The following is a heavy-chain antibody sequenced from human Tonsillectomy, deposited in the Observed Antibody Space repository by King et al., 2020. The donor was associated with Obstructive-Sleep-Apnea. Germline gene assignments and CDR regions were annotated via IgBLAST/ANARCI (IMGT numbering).Heavy chain of an antibody. Sequence: QLQESGPGLVKPSQTLSLTCTVSGGSISSGGYYWSWIRHHPGKGLEWIWYIYYSGSTYYNSSPKSRVTISVDTSKNQFSLKLSSVTAADTAVYYCARGYNWNDAYYFDYWGQGTLVTVSS. CDR2: IYYSGST. J-gene: IGHJ4*02. D-gene: IGHD1-20*01. CDR1: GGSISSGGYY. V-gene: IGHV4-31*03. CDR3: ARGYNWNDAYYFDY.